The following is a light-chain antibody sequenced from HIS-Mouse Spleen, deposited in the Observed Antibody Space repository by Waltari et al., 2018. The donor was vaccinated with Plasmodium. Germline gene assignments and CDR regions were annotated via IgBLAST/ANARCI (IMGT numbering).Light chain of an antibody. CDR2: EVS. V-gene: IGLV2-8*01. CDR1: SSDVGGYNY. Sequence: QSALTQPLSASGSPGQSVTISCTGTSSDVGGYNYVSWYQQHPGKAPKLMIYEVSKLPSGVPDRFSGSKAGTTASLTVSGLQAEDEADYYCSSYAGSNNLVFGGGTKLTVL. CDR3: SSYAGSNNLV. J-gene: IGLJ2*01.